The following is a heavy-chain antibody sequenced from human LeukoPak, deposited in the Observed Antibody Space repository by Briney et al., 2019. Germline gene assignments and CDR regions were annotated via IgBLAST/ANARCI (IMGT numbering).Heavy chain of an antibody. CDR1: GGSFSGYY. CDR3: ARAPTMVDAADAFDI. Sequence: SETLSLTCAVYGGSFSGYYWSWIRQPPGKGLEWIGEINHSGSTNYNPSLKSRVTISVDTSKNQFSLKLSSVTAADTAVYYCARAPTMVDAADAFDIWGQGTMVTVSP. D-gene: IGHD4/OR15-4a*01. V-gene: IGHV4-34*01. J-gene: IGHJ3*02. CDR2: INHSGST.